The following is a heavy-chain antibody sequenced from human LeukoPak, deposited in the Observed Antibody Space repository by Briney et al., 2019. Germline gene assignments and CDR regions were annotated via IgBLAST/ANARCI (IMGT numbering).Heavy chain of an antibody. V-gene: IGHV3-53*01. CDR2: IYSGGST. J-gene: IGHJ6*02. Sequence: PGGSLRLSCAASGFTASSNYMSWVRQAPGKGLEWVSVIYSGGSTYYADSVKGRFTISRDNSKNTLYLQMNSLRAEDTAVYYCARDQVGYCSSTSCYRNYYYGMDVWGQGTTVTVSS. CDR1: GFTASSNY. D-gene: IGHD2-2*01. CDR3: ARDQVGYCSSTSCYRNYYYGMDV.